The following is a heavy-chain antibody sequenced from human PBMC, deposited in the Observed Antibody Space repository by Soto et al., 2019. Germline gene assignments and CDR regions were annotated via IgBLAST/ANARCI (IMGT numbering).Heavy chain of an antibody. D-gene: IGHD1-26*01. Sequence: GESLKISCKGSGYSFTSYWIGWVRQMPGKGLEWMGIIYPGDSDTRYSPSFQGQVTISADRSINTAYLQWSSLKASDTAMYYCARLGRCIVGATRAGYYYGMDVWGQGTTVTVSS. J-gene: IGHJ6*02. CDR1: GYSFTSYW. CDR2: IYPGDSDT. CDR3: ARLGRCIVGATRAGYYYGMDV. V-gene: IGHV5-51*01.